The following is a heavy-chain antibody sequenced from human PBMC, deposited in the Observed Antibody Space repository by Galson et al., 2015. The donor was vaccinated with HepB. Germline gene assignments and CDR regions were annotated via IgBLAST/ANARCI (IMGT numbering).Heavy chain of an antibody. Sequence: TLSLTCTVSGGSISSGGYYWSWIRQHPGKGLEWIGYIYYSGSTYYNPSLKSRVTISVDTSKNQFSLKLSSVTAADTAVYYCARDPTTSGAFDIWGQGTMVTVSS. J-gene: IGHJ3*02. V-gene: IGHV4-31*03. CDR1: GGSISSGGYY. CDR3: ARDPTTSGAFDI. CDR2: IYYSGST. D-gene: IGHD4-17*01.